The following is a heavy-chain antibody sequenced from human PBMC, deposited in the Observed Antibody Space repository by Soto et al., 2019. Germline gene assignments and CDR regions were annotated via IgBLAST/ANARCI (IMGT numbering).Heavy chain of an antibody. CDR2: IYYSGTT. CDR1: GGSISSSPYY. CDR3: ARHRQYYDTSGYQQRYFDY. J-gene: IGHJ4*02. Sequence: QLQLQESGPGLVKPSETLSLTCSVSGGSISSSPYYWGWIRQPPGKGLEWLGTIYYSGTTSYNPSLKSRVIISVDTPNNQLFLKLRSVTAADTAVYYCARHRQYYDTSGYQQRYFDYWGQGTQVTVSS. D-gene: IGHD3-22*01. V-gene: IGHV4-39*01.